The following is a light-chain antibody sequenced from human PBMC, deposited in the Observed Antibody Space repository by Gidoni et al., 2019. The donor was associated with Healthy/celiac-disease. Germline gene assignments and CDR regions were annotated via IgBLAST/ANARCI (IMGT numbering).Light chain of an antibody. CDR1: QSVSSY. J-gene: IGKJ5*01. Sequence: EIVLTQSPATLSLSPGERATLSCRASQSVSSYLAWYQQKPGQAPRLLIYDASNRATGIPARLSGAGSGTDFTLTISSLEPEDFAVYYCQQRSNWITFXQXTRLEIK. CDR3: QQRSNWIT. V-gene: IGKV3-11*01. CDR2: DAS.